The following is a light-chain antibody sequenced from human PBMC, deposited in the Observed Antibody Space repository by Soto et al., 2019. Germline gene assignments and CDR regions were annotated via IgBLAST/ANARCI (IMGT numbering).Light chain of an antibody. CDR3: QQSYSTPYT. V-gene: IGKV1-39*01. CDR2: AAS. J-gene: IGKJ2*01. Sequence: DIQMTQSPSSLSASVRDRVTITCRASQSSSSYLNWYQQKPGTAPKLLIYAASSVQSGVTSRFSGSGSGTDFTLTISSLQPEDFATYYCQQSYSTPYTFGQGTKLEIK. CDR1: QSSSSY.